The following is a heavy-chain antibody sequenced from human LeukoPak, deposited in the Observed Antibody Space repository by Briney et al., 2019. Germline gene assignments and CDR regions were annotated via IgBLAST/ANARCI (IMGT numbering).Heavy chain of an antibody. V-gene: IGHV1-2*02. CDR2: IDPNSGVT. J-gene: IGHJ5*02. Sequence: ASVKVSCKTFGYTFSDYYIHWVRQAPGQGLEWMGWIDPNSGVTDYAQKFQGRVTMTRDTSISTVFVELSRLTSDDTAVYYCAGPGSWWFDPWGPGTLVTVSS. CDR1: GYTFSDYY. D-gene: IGHD1-26*01. CDR3: AGPGSWWFDP.